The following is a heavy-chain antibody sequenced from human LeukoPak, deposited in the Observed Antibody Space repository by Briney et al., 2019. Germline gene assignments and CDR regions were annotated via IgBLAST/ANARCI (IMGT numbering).Heavy chain of an antibody. Sequence: ASVKVSCKASGYTFTSYGISWVRQAPGQGLEWMGWISAYNGNTNYAQKLQGRVTMTTDTSTSTAYMELRSLRSDDTAVYYCARFGLFDILTGSGYFDYWGQGTLVTVSS. CDR1: GYTFTSYG. CDR3: ARFGLFDILTGSGYFDY. J-gene: IGHJ4*02. CDR2: ISAYNGNT. D-gene: IGHD3-9*01. V-gene: IGHV1-18*01.